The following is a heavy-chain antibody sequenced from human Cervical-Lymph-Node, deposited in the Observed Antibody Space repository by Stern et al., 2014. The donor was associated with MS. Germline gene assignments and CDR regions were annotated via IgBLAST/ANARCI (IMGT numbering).Heavy chain of an antibody. CDR1: GFALNNVGEG. J-gene: IGHJ4*02. D-gene: IGHD3-10*01. V-gene: IGHV2-5*02. CDR3: AHTSLSFGVSFDY. CDR2: LYWDDGR. Sequence: ITLKESGPTLVKPTQTLTLTCRFSGFALNNVGEGVGWIRQPPGKAVEWLALLYWDDGRRYRPSLKGRLSITKDTSKDLVVLKMTNMDPLDTATYFCAHTSLSFGVSFDYWGQGTPVTVSS.